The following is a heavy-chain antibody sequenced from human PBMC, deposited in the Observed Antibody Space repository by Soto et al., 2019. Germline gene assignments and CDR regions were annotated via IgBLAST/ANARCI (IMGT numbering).Heavy chain of an antibody. CDR3: ARGGMLYYYYYMDV. CDR1: GFTFSSYG. J-gene: IGHJ6*03. Sequence: GGFLRLSCAASGFTFSSYGMHWVRQAPGKGLEWVAVIWYDGSNKYYADSVKGRFTISRDNSKNTLYLQMNSLRAEDTAVYYCARGGMLYYYYYMDVWGKGTTVTVSS. V-gene: IGHV3-33*01. D-gene: IGHD2-8*01. CDR2: IWYDGSNK.